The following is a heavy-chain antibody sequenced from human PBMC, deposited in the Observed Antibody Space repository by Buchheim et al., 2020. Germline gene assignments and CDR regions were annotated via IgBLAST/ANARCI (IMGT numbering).Heavy chain of an antibody. D-gene: IGHD5-24*01. Sequence: EVQLVESGGGLVKPGGSLRLSCAASGFTFSSHSMNWVRQAPGKGLEWVSSISSSSSYISYADSVKGRFTISRDNAKNSLYLQMNSLRAEDTAVYYCARECRNRRDGYTWGGDAADYWGQGTL. CDR2: ISSSSSYI. J-gene: IGHJ4*02. CDR3: ARECRNRRDGYTWGGDAADY. CDR1: GFTFSSHS. V-gene: IGHV3-21*06.